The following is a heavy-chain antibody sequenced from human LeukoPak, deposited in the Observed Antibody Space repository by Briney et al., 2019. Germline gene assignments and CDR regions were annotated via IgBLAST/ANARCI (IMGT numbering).Heavy chain of an antibody. J-gene: IGHJ4*02. CDR3: ARVDSSGWYYFDY. V-gene: IGHV1-46*01. CDR1: GFTFSSYG. D-gene: IGHD6-19*01. Sequence: GGSLRLSCAASGFTFSSYGMHWVRQAPGQGLEWMGIINPSGGSTSYAQKFQGRVTMTRDTSTSTVYMELSSLRSEDTAVYYCARVDSSGWYYFDYWGQGTLVTVSS. CDR2: INPSGGST.